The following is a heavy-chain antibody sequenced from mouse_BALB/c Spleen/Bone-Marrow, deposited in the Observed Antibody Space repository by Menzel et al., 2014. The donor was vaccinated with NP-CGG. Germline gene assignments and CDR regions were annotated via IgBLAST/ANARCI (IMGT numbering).Heavy chain of an antibody. V-gene: IGHV7-3*02. CDR2: IRNKANGYTT. CDR1: GFTFTDYY. J-gene: IGHJ2*01. CDR3: ARDRGLTYFDY. Sequence: EVMLVESGGGLVQPGDSLRLSCATSGFTFTDYYMNWVRQPPGNALEWLGFIRNKANGYTTEYSASVKGRFTISRDNSQSILYLQMNTLRAEDSATYYCARDRGLTYFDYWGQGTTLTVSS. D-gene: IGHD2-4*01.